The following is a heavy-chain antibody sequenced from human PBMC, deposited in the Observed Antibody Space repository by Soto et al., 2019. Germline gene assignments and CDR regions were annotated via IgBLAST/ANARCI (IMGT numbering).Heavy chain of an antibody. J-gene: IGHJ6*02. CDR3: ARSDPAYAYGLNV. V-gene: IGHV3-53*01. CDR1: GFTVTAHY. CDR2: IYSGGGK. D-gene: IGHD3-10*01. Sequence: EAQLVESGGGLIQPGGSLRLSCPASGFTVTAHYVPWVRQAPGGGLEWVSLIYSGGGKYYADSVKGGFTISRDTSEKTFYLQMNSLRSEDTAVYYCARSDPAYAYGLNVWGQGTTVTVSS.